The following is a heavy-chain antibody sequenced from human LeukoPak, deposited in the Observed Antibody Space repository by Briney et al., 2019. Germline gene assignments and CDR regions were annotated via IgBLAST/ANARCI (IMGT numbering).Heavy chain of an antibody. V-gene: IGHV4-4*02. CDR3: ARRGDAWQILYSFDV. CDR1: GGSISSSNW. D-gene: IGHD2-15*01. CDR2: IYYDGST. Sequence: SGTLSLTCAVSGGSISSSNWWSWVRQPPGKGLEWLGTIYYDGSTFYSPSFKSRVTISINASKKQLSLNLASVTAADTAVYYCARRGDAWQILYSFDVRGQGTAVIVSS. J-gene: IGHJ3*01.